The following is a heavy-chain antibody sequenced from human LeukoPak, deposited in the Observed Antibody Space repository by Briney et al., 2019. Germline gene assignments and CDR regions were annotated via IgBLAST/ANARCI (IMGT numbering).Heavy chain of an antibody. CDR3: ARLIAAAGYRAFDY. D-gene: IGHD6-13*01. V-gene: IGHV1-69*13. CDR1: GGTFSSYA. J-gene: IGHJ4*02. Sequence: SVKVSCKASGGTFSSYAISWVRQAPGQGLEWMGGIIPIFGTANYAQKSQGRVTITADESTSTAYMELSSLRSEDTAVYYCARLIAAAGYRAFDYWGQGTLVTVSS. CDR2: IIPIFGTA.